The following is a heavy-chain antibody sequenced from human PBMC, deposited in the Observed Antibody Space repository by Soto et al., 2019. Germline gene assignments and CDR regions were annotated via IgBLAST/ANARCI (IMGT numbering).Heavy chain of an antibody. CDR2: IYYSGST. Sequence: PSETLSLTCTVSGGSISSSSYYWGWIRQPPGKGLEWIGSIYYSGSTYYNPSLKSRVTISVDTSKNQFSLKLSSVTAADTAVYYCSSHQPMYYDFWSGYYNLPWFDPWGQGTLVTVTS. J-gene: IGHJ5*02. CDR3: SSHQPMYYDFWSGYYNLPWFDP. V-gene: IGHV4-39*01. CDR1: GGSISSSSYY. D-gene: IGHD3-3*01.